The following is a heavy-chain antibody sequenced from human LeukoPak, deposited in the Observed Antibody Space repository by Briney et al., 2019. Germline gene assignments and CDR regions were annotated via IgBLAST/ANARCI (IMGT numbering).Heavy chain of an antibody. Sequence: GGSLRLSCAASGFTFSSYGMHWVRQAPGKGLEWVAVISSDGTKKYYADSVKGRFTISRDNSKNMLYLQMNSLRAEDTAAYYCTKVARLGWELLSYYFDYWGQGTLVTVSS. D-gene: IGHD1-26*01. V-gene: IGHV3-30*02. J-gene: IGHJ4*02. CDR2: ISSDGTKK. CDR3: TKVARLGWELLSYYFDY. CDR1: GFTFSSYG.